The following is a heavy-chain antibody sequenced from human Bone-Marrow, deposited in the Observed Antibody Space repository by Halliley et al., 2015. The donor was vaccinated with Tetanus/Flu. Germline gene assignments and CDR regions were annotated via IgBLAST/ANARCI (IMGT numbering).Heavy chain of an antibody. Sequence: QLVQSGGGVVQPGRSLRLSCAASGFTFNTHAIHWVRQAPGKGLEWVAVISYDGSHQFYADSVKGRFNISRDNSKNTLYLQMNSLRTEDPALYYCAKDLVPRRGDIVLPYSPFDSWGQGPLVSVSS. CDR2: ISYDGSHQ. CDR1: GFTFNTHA. J-gene: IGHJ4*02. D-gene: IGHD2-8*01. V-gene: IGHV3-30*18. CDR3: AKDLVPRRGDIVLPYSPFDS.